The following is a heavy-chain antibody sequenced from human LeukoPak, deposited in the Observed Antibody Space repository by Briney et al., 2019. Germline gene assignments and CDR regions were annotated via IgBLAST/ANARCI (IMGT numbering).Heavy chain of an antibody. CDR2: INHSGST. V-gene: IGHV4-34*01. D-gene: IGHD6-19*01. CDR3: ARVRGSKWVARFDY. Sequence: PSETLSLTCAVYGGSFSGYYWSWIRQSPGKGLEWIGEINHSGSTNYNPSLKSRVTISVDTSKNQFSLKLSSVTAADTAVYYCARVRGSKWVARFDYRGQGTLVTVSS. CDR1: GGSFSGYY. J-gene: IGHJ4*02.